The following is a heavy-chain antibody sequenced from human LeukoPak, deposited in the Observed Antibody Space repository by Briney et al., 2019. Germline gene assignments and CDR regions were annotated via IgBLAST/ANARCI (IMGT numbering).Heavy chain of an antibody. D-gene: IGHD6-19*01. CDR3: AREGQWGPHSPGNYHYMDV. CDR2: ISYDGSDE. J-gene: IGHJ6*03. CDR1: GFISNMYA. V-gene: IGHV3-30*04. Sequence: PGRSLRLSCGASGFISNMYAIHWARQAPGKGLEWVAVISYDGSDEKYADFVKGRFTISRDSSKNTLSLQMNSLRVEDTAVYYCAREGQWGPHSPGNYHYMDVWGRGTTVTVSS.